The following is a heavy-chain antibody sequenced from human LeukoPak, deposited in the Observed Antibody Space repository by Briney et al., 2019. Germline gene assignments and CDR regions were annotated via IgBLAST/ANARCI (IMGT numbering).Heavy chain of an antibody. CDR3: VRDAAGYDP. CDR1: GFTFNTFW. D-gene: IGHD6-13*01. Sequence: GGSLRLSCAASGFTFNTFWMSWVRQTPGKGLERVANIKEDGTKKYYVDSVKGRFTISRDNAENSLYLQMNSLRAEDTAVYYCVRDAAGYDPWGQGTLVTVSS. CDR2: IKEDGTKK. J-gene: IGHJ5*02. V-gene: IGHV3-7*01.